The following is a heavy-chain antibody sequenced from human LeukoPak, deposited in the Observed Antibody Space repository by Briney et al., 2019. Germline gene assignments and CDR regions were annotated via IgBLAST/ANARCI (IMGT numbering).Heavy chain of an antibody. CDR1: GFTFSSYA. J-gene: IGHJ4*02. Sequence: PGRSLRLSCAASGFTFSSYAMHWVRQAPGKGLEWVALISYDVSNKYCADSGKGRFTISRDNSKNTLYLQMNSLRTEETAVYYCAKVGDNWDFDYWGQGTLVSVSS. D-gene: IGHD3-16*01. CDR2: ISYDVSNK. V-gene: IGHV3-30*18. CDR3: AKVGDNWDFDY.